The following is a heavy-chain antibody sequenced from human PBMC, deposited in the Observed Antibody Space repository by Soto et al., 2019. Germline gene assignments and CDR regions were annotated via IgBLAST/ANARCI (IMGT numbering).Heavy chain of an antibody. J-gene: IGHJ6*02. V-gene: IGHV1-8*01. D-gene: IGHD3-22*01. CDR1: GDTFTRTG. Sequence: GTSVKVSCKASGDTFTRTGLNWARQATGQGLEWMGWMNPNSGNTGYAQKFQGRVTMTRNTSISTAYMELSSLRSEDTAVYYCAREYHYDRGYYGMDVWGQGTTVTVSS. CDR3: AREYHYDRGYYGMDV. CDR2: MNPNSGNT.